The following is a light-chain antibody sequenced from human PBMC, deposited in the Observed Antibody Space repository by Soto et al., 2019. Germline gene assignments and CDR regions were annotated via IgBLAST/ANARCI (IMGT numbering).Light chain of an antibody. Sequence: QAALTQPRFVFGSPGQSVTNSFAGTNSDVGGYDYVSWYQQHPDKAPKLMIYDVSKRPSGVPDRFSGSKSGNTASLTISGLQAEDEADYYCYSYAGSSYVFGTGTKVTVL. CDR3: YSYAGSSYV. J-gene: IGLJ1*01. V-gene: IGLV2-11*01. CDR2: DVS. CDR1: NSDVGGYDY.